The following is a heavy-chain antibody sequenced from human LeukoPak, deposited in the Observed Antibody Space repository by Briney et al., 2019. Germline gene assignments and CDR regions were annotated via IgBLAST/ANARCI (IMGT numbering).Heavy chain of an antibody. CDR1: GFTFSTYW. J-gene: IGHJ4*02. CDR2: INQDGSEK. V-gene: IGHV3-7*03. D-gene: IGHD3-22*01. CDR3: AKDRPNYYGSNGHYYKLNGDC. Sequence: GGSLRLSCTASGFTFSTYWMTWVRQAPGKGLEWVAGINQDGSEKYFVDSMKGRSTISRDNAKNSLYLQMNSLRAEDTAVYYCAKDRPNYYGSNGHYYKLNGDCWGQGTLVTVSS.